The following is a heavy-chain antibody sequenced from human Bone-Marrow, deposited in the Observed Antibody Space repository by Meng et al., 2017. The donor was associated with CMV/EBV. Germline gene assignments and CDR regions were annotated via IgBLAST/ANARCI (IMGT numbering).Heavy chain of an antibody. CDR2: IRGDSFGGTT. Sequence: GESLKISCSASGFTFGDYSMNWVRQAPGKGLEWVGFIRGDSFGGTTDYAASLKGRFSISKDDSKSIVYLHMNSLESEDTGMDYCNRLAGDTYYSFCWGQGTLVTVSS. CDR1: GFTFGDYS. CDR3: NRLAGDTYYSFC. V-gene: IGHV3-49*04. J-gene: IGHJ4*02. D-gene: IGHD2/OR15-2a*01.